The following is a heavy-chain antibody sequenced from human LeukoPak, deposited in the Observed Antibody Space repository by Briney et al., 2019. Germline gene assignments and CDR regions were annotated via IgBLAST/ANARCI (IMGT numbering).Heavy chain of an antibody. CDR2: IYYSGST. Sequence: SETLSLTCTVSGGSISSYYWSWIRQPPGKGLEWIGYIYYSGSTNYNPSLKSRVTISVDTSKNQLSLKLRSVTAADTAVYYCARGRYIDSARGKTIDSGSYNVFDRWGQGTLVTVSS. V-gene: IGHV4-59*12. CDR1: GGSISSYY. D-gene: IGHD3-10*01. CDR3: ARGRYIDSARGKTIDSGSYNVFDR. J-gene: IGHJ4*02.